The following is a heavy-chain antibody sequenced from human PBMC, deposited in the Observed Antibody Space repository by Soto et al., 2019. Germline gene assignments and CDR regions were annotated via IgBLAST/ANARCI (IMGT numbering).Heavy chain of an antibody. D-gene: IGHD3-3*02. CDR1: GFTFSSYG. J-gene: IGHJ3*02. V-gene: IGHV3-30*03. Sequence: GGSLRLSCAASGFTFSSYGMHWVRQAPGKGLEWVAVISYDGSNKYYADSLEGRFFISRDNSKDILYLQMNSLRVEDTAVYYCARDDAFDNENGFDMWGQGTMVTVSS. CDR3: ARDDAFDNENGFDM. CDR2: ISYDGSNK.